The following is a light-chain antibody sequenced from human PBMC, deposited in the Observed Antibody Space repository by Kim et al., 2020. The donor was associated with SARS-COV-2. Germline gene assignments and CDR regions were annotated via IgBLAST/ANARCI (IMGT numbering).Light chain of an antibody. V-gene: IGKV2-29*02. CDR1: QSLLHSDGKTF. CDR3: MEGIHLPGT. J-gene: IGKJ2*01. CDR2: EVS. Sequence: EIVMTQTPLSLSVTPGQPASISCKSSQSLLHSDGKTFLYWYLNKTGQAPQLLIYEVSNRFSGVPERFSGSGSGTDFTLMISRVEAEDVGIYYCMEGIHLPGTFGQGTKLEI.